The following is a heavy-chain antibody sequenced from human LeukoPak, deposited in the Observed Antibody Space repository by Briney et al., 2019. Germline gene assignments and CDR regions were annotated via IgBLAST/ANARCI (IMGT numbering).Heavy chain of an antibody. J-gene: IGHJ4*02. V-gene: IGHV4-30-4*01. CDR2: IYYSGST. CDR1: GGSISSGDYY. Sequence: SETLSLTCTVSGGSISSGDYYWSWIRQPPGKGLEWIGFIYYSGSTHYNPSLKSRVIISVDTSKKQFSLRLTSVTAADTAVYYCASMDSAMALGYWGQGTLVTVSS. CDR3: ASMDSAMALGY. D-gene: IGHD5-18*01.